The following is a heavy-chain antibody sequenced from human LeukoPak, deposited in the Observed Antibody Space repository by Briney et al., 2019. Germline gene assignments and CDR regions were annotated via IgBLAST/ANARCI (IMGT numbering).Heavy chain of an antibody. Sequence: GRSLRLSCAASGFTFSSYGMHWVRQAPGKGLEWVAVISYDGSNKYYADSVKGRFTISRDNSKNTLYPQMNSLRAEDTAVYYCAKDDLYQWLGASTTAGVYYYGMDVWGQGTTVTVSS. CDR2: ISYDGSNK. CDR3: AKDDLYQWLGASTTAGVYYYGMDV. D-gene: IGHD6-19*01. J-gene: IGHJ6*02. V-gene: IGHV3-30*18. CDR1: GFTFSSYG.